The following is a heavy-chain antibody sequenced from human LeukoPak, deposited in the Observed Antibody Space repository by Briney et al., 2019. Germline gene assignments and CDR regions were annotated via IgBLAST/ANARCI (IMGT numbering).Heavy chain of an antibody. CDR1: GGSISSYY. CDR3: ARGYYDILTSDAFDI. V-gene: IGHV4-59*01. Sequence: SETLSLTCAVSGGSISSYYWSWIRQPPGKGLEWIGYIYYSGSTNYNPSLKSRVTISVDTSKNQFSLKLSSVTAADTAVYYCARGYYDILTSDAFDIWGQGTMVTVSS. J-gene: IGHJ3*02. D-gene: IGHD3-9*01. CDR2: IYYSGST.